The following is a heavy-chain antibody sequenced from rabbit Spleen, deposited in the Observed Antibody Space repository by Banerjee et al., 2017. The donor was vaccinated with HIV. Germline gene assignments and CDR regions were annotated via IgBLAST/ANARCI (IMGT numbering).Heavy chain of an antibody. CDR2: INVVTGKA. D-gene: IGHD2-1*01. Sequence: QEQLVESGGGLVRPEGSLTLSCTASRFPFSAKAVMCWVRQAPGKGLQWIACINVVTGKAVYATWAKGRFTISKTSSTTVTLQMTSLTAADTATYFCATYVDYDGDFNLWGQGTLVTVS. V-gene: IGHV1S45*01. CDR1: RFPFSAKAV. CDR3: ATYVDYDGDFNL. J-gene: IGHJ4*01.